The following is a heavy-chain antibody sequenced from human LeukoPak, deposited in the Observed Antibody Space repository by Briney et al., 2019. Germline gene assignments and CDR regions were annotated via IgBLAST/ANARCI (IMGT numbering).Heavy chain of an antibody. J-gene: IGHJ4*02. CDR3: AADRRYDSSGYYIFDY. D-gene: IGHD3-22*01. CDR2: IVVGSGNT. Sequence: GASVNVSCKASGFTFTSSAMQWVRQARGQRLAWIGWIVVGSGNTNYAQKFQERVTITRDMSTSTAYMELSSLRSEDTAVYYCAADRRYDSSGYYIFDYWGQGTLVTVSS. CDR1: GFTFTSSA. V-gene: IGHV1-58*02.